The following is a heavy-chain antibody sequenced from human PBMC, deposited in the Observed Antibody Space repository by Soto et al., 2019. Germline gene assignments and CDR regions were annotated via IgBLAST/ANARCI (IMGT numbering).Heavy chain of an antibody. CDR2: ISYFNGDNK. J-gene: IGHJ2*01. V-gene: IGHV3-9*01. Sequence: GGSLRLSCGAYGFGFEDYAMYWVRRAPGKGQVCVSGISYFNGDNKDCADTVKGRFTIARNNSKDLLYLRMDDLRAEDTALYYCAKSVHHRLNWYFDFRCRCILVTVSS. CDR3: AKSVHHRLNWYFDF. CDR1: GFGFEDYA. D-gene: IGHD3-10*02.